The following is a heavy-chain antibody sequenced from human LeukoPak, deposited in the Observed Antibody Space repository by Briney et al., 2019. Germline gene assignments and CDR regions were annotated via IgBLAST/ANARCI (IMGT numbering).Heavy chain of an antibody. CDR3: SSSATSSSSRINLFDA. CDR1: GFTFSTYS. D-gene: IGHD6-6*01. J-gene: IGHJ5*02. V-gene: IGHV3-21*01. Sequence: PGGSLRLSCTASGFTFSTYSMNWVRQAPGKGLEWVSPITSSSSYIFYVDSVKGRFTISRDNAKNSLHLQKDSPRAEDSAVYFFSSSATSSSSRINLFDAGGQGTLVTVSS. CDR2: ITSSSSYI.